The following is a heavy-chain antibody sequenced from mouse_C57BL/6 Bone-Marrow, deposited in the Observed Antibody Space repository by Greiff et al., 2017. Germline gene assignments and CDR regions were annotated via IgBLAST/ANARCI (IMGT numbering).Heavy chain of an antibody. V-gene: IGHV1-82*01. Sequence: QVQLQQSGPELVKPGASVKISCKASGYAFSSSWMNWVKQRPGKGLEWIGRIYPGDGDTNYNGKFKGKATLTADKSSSTAYMQLSSLTSEDSAVYFCARRTLVFGYWGQGTTLTVSS. CDR2: IYPGDGDT. D-gene: IGHD2-1*01. CDR3: ARRTLVFGY. J-gene: IGHJ2*01. CDR1: GYAFSSSW.